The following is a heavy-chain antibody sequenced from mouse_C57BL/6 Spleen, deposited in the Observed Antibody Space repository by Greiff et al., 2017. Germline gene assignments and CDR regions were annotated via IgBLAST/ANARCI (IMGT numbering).Heavy chain of an antibody. CDR3: ARHGYYGSSSAWFAY. D-gene: IGHD1-1*01. CDR1: GFTFSTYT. V-gene: IGHV5-9*01. CDR2: ISGGGGNT. Sequence: EVHLVESGGGLVKPGGSLKLSCPASGFTFSTYTMSWVRQTPERRLEWVATISGGGGNTYYPASVKGRFTISRDNAKNTLYMQMSSLRSEDTALYYCARHGYYGSSSAWFAYWGQGTLVTVSA. J-gene: IGHJ3*01.